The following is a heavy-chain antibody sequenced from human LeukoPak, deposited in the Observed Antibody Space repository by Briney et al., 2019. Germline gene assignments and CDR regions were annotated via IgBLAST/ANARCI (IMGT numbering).Heavy chain of an antibody. V-gene: IGHV3-30*02. CDR3: AKEFYSSSSVDY. CDR1: GFTFSSYG. D-gene: IGHD6-6*01. CDR2: IRYDGSNK. J-gene: IGHJ4*02. Sequence: GGSLRLSCAASGFTFSSYGMHWVRQAPGKGLEWVAFIRYDGSNKYYADSVKGRFTISRDNSKNTLYLQMNSLRAEDTAVYYCAKEFYSSSSVDYWGQGTLGTVTS.